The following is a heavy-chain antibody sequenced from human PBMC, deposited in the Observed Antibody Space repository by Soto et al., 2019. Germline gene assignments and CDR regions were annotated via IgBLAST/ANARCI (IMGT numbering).Heavy chain of an antibody. V-gene: IGHV4-34*01. CDR1: GGSFSGYY. Sequence: PSETLSLTCAVYGGSFSGYYWSWIRQPPGKGLEWIGEINHSGSTNYSPSLKSRVTISVDTSKNQFSLKLSSVTAADTAVYYCARGQDGYNWRGLYYFDYWGQGTLVTVSS. CDR3: ARGQDGYNWRGLYYFDY. CDR2: INHSGST. J-gene: IGHJ4*02. D-gene: IGHD1-1*01.